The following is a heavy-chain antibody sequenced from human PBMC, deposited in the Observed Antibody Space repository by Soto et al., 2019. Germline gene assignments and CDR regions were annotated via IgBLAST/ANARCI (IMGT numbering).Heavy chain of an antibody. CDR2: VHYSGST. J-gene: IGHJ6*02. D-gene: IGHD2-21*02. CDR1: GGSISSGDYY. Sequence: QVQLQESGPGLVKPSQTLSLTCTVSGGSISSGDYYWSWIRQPPGQGLEWIGYVHYSGSTYYNPDLKSRVTIAVDTTKNHFSLKLSSVTASDTAVYYCARERIQIGVVTYYYYGMDVWGQGTTVTVSS. V-gene: IGHV4-30-4*01. CDR3: ARERIQIGVVTYYYYGMDV.